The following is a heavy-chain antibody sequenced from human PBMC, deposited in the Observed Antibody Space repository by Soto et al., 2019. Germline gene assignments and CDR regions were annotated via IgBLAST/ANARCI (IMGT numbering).Heavy chain of an antibody. CDR3: ARAFGSTMPSLF. Sequence: SETLSLTCTVSGGPISSYYWSWIRQPPGKGLEWIGYIYYTGSTNYNPSLKSRVTISVDTSKNQFSLKLSSVTAADTAVYYCARAFGSTMPSLFWGQGTLVTVSS. D-gene: IGHD3-16*02. CDR2: IYYTGST. V-gene: IGHV4-59*01. J-gene: IGHJ4*02. CDR1: GGPISSYY.